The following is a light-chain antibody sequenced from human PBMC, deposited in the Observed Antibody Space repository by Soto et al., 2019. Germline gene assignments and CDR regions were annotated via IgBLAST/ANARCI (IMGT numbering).Light chain of an antibody. V-gene: IGKV3-15*01. CDR3: HQHNDSYRT. J-gene: IGKJ1*01. Sequence: SLPPRTRAMCPGERATLPCRASQSVGSSLAWYRQKPGQAPRVFVYGASSTAPSVPPRFSSGGSGTELTLTTISRLSQDSVVYHYHQHNDSYRTFGQGTKVDIK. CDR2: GAS. CDR1: QSVGSS.